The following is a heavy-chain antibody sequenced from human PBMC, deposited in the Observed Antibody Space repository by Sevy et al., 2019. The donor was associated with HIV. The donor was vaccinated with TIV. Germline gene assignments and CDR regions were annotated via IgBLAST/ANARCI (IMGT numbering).Heavy chain of an antibody. V-gene: IGHV3-30*02. D-gene: IGHD2-2*01. CDR2: IRFDGSIK. Sequence: GGSLRLSCAASGFTFSTYGMHWVRQAPGKGLEWVAFIRFDGSIKYYRDSVKGRLTISRDNSKNTLYLQMNSLRAEDTAVYFCAKVWHIVEIPAAIDYYYGMDVWGQGTTVTVSS. CDR3: AKVWHIVEIPAAIDYYYGMDV. J-gene: IGHJ6*02. CDR1: GFTFSTYG.